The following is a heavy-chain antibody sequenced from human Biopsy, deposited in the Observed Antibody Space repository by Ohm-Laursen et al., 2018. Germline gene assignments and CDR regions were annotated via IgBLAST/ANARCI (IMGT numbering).Heavy chain of an antibody. D-gene: IGHD5-12*01. Sequence: GTLSLTCAVSGYSVTNDYYWGWIRQPPGKGLEWIGNIYYDGITYYNPSLKSRVAMSVDTSKNQFSLRLTSVTAADTAVYYCARVAGGYAYYYGMDVWGQGTAVIVSS. V-gene: IGHV4-38-2*01. CDR1: GYSVTNDYY. CDR3: ARVAGGYAYYYGMDV. CDR2: IYYDGIT. J-gene: IGHJ6*02.